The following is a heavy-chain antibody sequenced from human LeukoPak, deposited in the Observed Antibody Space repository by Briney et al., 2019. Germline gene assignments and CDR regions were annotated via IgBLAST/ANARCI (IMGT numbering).Heavy chain of an antibody. CDR3: ARSAYSSSWYSLDY. V-gene: IGHV4-34*01. CDR2: INHSGST. J-gene: IGHJ4*02. Sequence: SETLSLTCAVYGGSFSGYYWSWIRQPPGKGLEWIGEINHSGSTNYNPSLKSRVTISVDTSKNQFSLKLSSVTAADTAVYYCARSAYSSSWYSLDYWGQGTLVTVSS. D-gene: IGHD6-13*01. CDR1: GGSFSGYY.